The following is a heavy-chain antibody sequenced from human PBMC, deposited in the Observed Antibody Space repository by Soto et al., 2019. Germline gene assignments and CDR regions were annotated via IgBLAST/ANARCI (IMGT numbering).Heavy chain of an antibody. Sequence: QVQLVESGGGVVQPGRSLTLSCAASGFTFSSYGMHWVRQAPGKGLEWVAVIAYDGSDKHYGDSVKGRFTISRDNSMNXXYLQMNSLRGEDTAVYYCAKNSGSYSHYYFYGMDVWGQGTTVTVSS. CDR3: AKNSGSYSHYYFYGMDV. CDR2: IAYDGSDK. J-gene: IGHJ6*02. V-gene: IGHV3-30*18. D-gene: IGHD1-26*01. CDR1: GFTFSSYG.